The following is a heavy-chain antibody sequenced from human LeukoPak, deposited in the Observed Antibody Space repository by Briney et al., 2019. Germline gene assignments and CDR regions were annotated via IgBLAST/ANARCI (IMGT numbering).Heavy chain of an antibody. CDR2: ISGSGGST. D-gene: IGHD5-12*01. CDR1: GFTFSSYA. J-gene: IGHJ4*02. CDR3: AKAVSGAWLRFRFDY. Sequence: GGSLRLSCAASGFTFSSYAMSWVRQAPGKGLEWVSAISGSGGSTYYADSVKGRFTISRDNYKNTLYLQMNSLRAEDTAVYYCAKAVSGAWLRFRFDYWGQGTLVTVSS. V-gene: IGHV3-23*01.